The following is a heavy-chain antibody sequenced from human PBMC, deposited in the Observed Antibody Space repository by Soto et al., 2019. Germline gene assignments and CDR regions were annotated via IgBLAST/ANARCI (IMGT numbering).Heavy chain of an antibody. CDR1: GGSFSGYY. Sequence: QVQLQQWGAGLLKPSETLSLTCAVYGGSFSGYYWSWIRQPPGKGLEWIGEINHRGSTTYNPSLKSRVTISVGTSKNQFSLKLRSVTAADTAVYYSASYYGDTPTWLHPWGQGTLVTVSS. V-gene: IGHV4-34*01. CDR2: INHRGST. CDR3: ASYYGDTPTWLHP. J-gene: IGHJ5*02. D-gene: IGHD4-17*01.